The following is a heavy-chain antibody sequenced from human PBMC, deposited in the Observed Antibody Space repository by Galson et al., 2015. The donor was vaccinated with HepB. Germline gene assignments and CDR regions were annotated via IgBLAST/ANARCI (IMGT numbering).Heavy chain of an antibody. D-gene: IGHD7-27*01. V-gene: IGHV3-53*01. CDR2: IYSGGST. Sequence: SLRLSCAASGFTVSSNYMSWVRQAPGKGLEWVSVIYSGGSTYYADSVKGRFTISRDNSKNTLYLQMNSLRAEDTAVYYCARGGNWEDDAFDIWGQGTMVTVSS. CDR1: GFTVSSNY. CDR3: ARGGNWEDDAFDI. J-gene: IGHJ3*02.